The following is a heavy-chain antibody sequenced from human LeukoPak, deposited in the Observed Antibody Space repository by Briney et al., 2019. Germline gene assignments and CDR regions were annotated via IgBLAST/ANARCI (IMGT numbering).Heavy chain of an antibody. V-gene: IGHV4-59*08. CDR2: IYYSGST. J-gene: IGHJ3*02. CDR3: ARGGSSYAFDI. Sequence: SETLSLTCTVSGGSISSYYWSWIRQPPGKGLEWIGYIYYSGSTNYNPSLKSRVTISVDTSKNQFSLKLSSVTAADTAIYYCARGGSSYAFDIWGQGTMVPVSS. D-gene: IGHD6-13*01. CDR1: GGSISSYY.